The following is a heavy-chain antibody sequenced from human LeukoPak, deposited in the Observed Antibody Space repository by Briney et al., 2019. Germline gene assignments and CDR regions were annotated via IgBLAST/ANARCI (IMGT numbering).Heavy chain of an antibody. CDR3: ANGGAVRGAKYYYYGMDV. CDR2: TSGSGGST. J-gene: IGHJ6*02. CDR1: GFSLSTYA. V-gene: IGHV3-23*01. Sequence: GRSLRLSCAASGFSLSTYAMSWVRQAPGKGLEWVSATSGSGGSTYYADSVKGRFTISRDNSKNTLYLQMNSLRAEDTAVYYCANGGAVRGAKYYYYGMDVWGQGTTVTVSS. D-gene: IGHD3-10*01.